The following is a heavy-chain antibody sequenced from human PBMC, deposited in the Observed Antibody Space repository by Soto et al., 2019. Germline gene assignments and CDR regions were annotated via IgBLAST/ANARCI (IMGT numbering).Heavy chain of an antibody. CDR2: IYHSGST. V-gene: IGHV4-4*02. D-gene: IGHD2-2*01. CDR1: GGSISSSNW. J-gene: IGHJ4*02. CDR3: ARESRWDIVVVPAARGLDY. Sequence: PSETLSLTCAVSGGSISSSNWWSWVRQPPGKGLEWIGEIYHSGSTNYNPSLKSRVTISVDKSKNQFSLKLSSVTAADTAVYYCARESRWDIVVVPAARGLDYWGQGTLVTVS.